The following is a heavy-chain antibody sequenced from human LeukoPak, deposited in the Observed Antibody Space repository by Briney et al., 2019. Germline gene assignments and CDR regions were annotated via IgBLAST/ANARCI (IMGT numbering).Heavy chain of an antibody. CDR3: ARGPVVITY. D-gene: IGHD3-22*01. V-gene: IGHV4-34*01. J-gene: IGHJ4*02. Sequence: SETLSLTCAVYGGSFSGYYWSWIRQPPGKGLEWIGEINHSGSTNYNPSLKSRVTISVDTSKNQFSLKLSSVTAADTAVYYCARGPVVITYWGQGTLVTVSS. CDR2: INHSGST. CDR1: GGSFSGYY.